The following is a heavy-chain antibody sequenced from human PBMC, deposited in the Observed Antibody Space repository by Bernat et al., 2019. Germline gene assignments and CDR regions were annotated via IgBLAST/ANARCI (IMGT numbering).Heavy chain of an antibody. Sequence: EVQLVESGGGLVQPGGSLRLSCAASGFTFSSYDMHWVRQAPGKGLEWVSTITTAGATYYPGSVKGRFTISRENAKNSLYLQMNTLRAEDTAVYYCAREGTTGTKGALDIWGQGTMVTVSS. CDR1: GFTFSSYD. CDR3: AREGTTGTKGALDI. J-gene: IGHJ3*02. V-gene: IGHV3-13*01. D-gene: IGHD4-17*01. CDR2: ITTAGAT.